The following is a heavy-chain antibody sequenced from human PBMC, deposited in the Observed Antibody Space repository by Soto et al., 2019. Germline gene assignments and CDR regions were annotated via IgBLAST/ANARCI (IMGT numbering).Heavy chain of an antibody. CDR2: ITSSGGNA. D-gene: IGHD2-2*02. V-gene: IGHV3-11*01. J-gene: IGHJ5*02. CDR1: GFSFKDYY. Sequence: GGSLRLSCAASGFSFKDYYMTWMRQTPEKGLEWISTITSSGGNAYYAASVKGRVTISRDNAHNSLYLQMSGLRAEDTALYYCARDMYTNYMKYFDLWGQGTLVTVSS. CDR3: ARDMYTNYMKYFDL.